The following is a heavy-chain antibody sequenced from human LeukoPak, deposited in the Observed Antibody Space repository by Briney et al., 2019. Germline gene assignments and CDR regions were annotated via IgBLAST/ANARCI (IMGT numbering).Heavy chain of an antibody. J-gene: IGHJ3*02. CDR2: TTGSGRSS. V-gene: IGHV3-23*01. Sequence: GGSLRLSCAASGFTFSTYAVSWVRQAPGKGLEWVAATTGSGRSSYYADSMKGRFTISRDNSKDTLYLQMNGLRVEDTAVYYCARDDGGNFNDAFDIWGQGTMVTVSS. CDR1: GFTFSTYA. CDR3: ARDDGGNFNDAFDI. D-gene: IGHD4-23*01.